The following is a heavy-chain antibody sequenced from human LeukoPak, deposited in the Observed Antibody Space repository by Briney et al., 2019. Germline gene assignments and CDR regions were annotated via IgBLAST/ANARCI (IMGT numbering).Heavy chain of an antibody. J-gene: IGHJ4*02. D-gene: IGHD2-15*01. Sequence: GGSLRLSCAASGFTFSNYEMNWVRQAPGKGLEWVSYISSSGYTLYYADSVKGRFTISRDNAKNSLYLQMNSLRAEDTAVYYCARDIAPIDYWGQGILVTVSS. CDR3: ARDIAPIDY. V-gene: IGHV3-48*03. CDR1: GFTFSNYE. CDR2: ISSSGYTL.